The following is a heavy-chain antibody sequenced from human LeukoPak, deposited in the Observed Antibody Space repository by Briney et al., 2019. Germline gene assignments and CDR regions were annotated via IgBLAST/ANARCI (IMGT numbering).Heavy chain of an antibody. CDR2: IHYSGSN. D-gene: IGHD6-19*01. V-gene: IGHV4-59*08. J-gene: IGHJ4*02. CDR3: ARPHSGY. Sequence: PSETLSLTCTFSGVSISSHYLSWIRQPPGKGLEWIGYIHYSGSNNYNPSLKSRVTISVDTSKNQFSLKLSSVTAADTAVYYCARPHSGYWGQGTLVTVPS. CDR1: GVSISSHY.